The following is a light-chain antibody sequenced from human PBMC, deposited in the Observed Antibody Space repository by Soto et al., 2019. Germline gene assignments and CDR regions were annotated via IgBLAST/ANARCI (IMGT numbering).Light chain of an antibody. V-gene: IGKV3-20*01. J-gene: IGKJ1*01. Sequence: EILLTQSPGTLSLSPGERATLSCRASQSVSSNYLDWYQQQPGQAPRLLIYGASSRATGVPDRFSGSGSGTDVTLTISRLEPEDFAVYYCQQYGSSQWTFGQGTKVQIK. CDR2: GAS. CDR3: QQYGSSQWT. CDR1: QSVSSNY.